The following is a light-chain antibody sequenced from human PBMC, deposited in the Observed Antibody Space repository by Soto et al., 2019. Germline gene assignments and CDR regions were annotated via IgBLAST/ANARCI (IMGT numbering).Light chain of an antibody. J-gene: IGLJ1*01. Sequence: QSVLTQPASVSGSPGQSITISCTGTSSDVGSYNLVSWYQQHLGKAPKLMIYEGSKRPSGVSNRFSGSKSGNTASLTISGLQAEDEADYYCCSHAGSSTYVFGTGTKVTVL. CDR3: CSHAGSSTYV. CDR1: SSDVGSYNL. CDR2: EGS. V-gene: IGLV2-23*01.